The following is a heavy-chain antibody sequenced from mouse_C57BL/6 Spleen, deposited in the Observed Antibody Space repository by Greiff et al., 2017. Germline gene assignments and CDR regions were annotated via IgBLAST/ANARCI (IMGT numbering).Heavy chain of an antibody. CDR1: GYTFTDYY. D-gene: IGHD4-1*01. CDR2: IYPGSGNT. Sequence: QVQLKQSGAELARPGASVKLSCKASGYTFTDYYIHWVKQRPGQGLEWIARIYPGSGNTYYNEKFKGKATLTAEKSSSTAYMQLSSLTSEDSAVYFCLLGRDFDYWGQGTTLTVSS. CDR3: LLGRDFDY. V-gene: IGHV1-76*01. J-gene: IGHJ2*01.